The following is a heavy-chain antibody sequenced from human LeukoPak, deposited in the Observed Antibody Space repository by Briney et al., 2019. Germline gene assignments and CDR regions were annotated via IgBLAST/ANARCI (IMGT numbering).Heavy chain of an antibody. V-gene: IGHV1-18*01. CDR1: GYTFTSYG. J-gene: IGHJ4*02. CDR3: ARETKDGVFFDY. D-gene: IGHD6-13*01. Sequence: ASVKVSCKASGYTFTSYGISWVRQAPGQGLEWMGWISAYNGNINYAQKLQGRVTMTTDTSTSTAYMELRSLRSDDTAVYYCARETKDGVFFDYWGQGTLVIVSS. CDR2: ISAYNGNI.